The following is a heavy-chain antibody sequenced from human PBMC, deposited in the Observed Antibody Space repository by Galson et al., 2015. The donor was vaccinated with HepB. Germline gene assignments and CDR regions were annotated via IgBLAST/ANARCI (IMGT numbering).Heavy chain of an antibody. J-gene: IGHJ4*02. CDR3: ARELTYYYGSGRGYYFDY. D-gene: IGHD3-10*01. CDR2: ISGSGGST. Sequence: SLRLSCAASGFTFSSYVMSWVRQAPGKGLEWVSSISGSGGSTYHADSVKGRFTISRDNSKNTLYLQMNSLRVEDTAVYYCARELTYYYGSGRGYYFDYWGQGTLVTVSS. CDR1: GFTFSSYV. V-gene: IGHV3-23*01.